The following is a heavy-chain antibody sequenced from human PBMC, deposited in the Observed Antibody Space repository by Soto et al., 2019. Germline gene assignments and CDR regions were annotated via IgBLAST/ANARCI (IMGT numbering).Heavy chain of an antibody. CDR3: ARDPKTYGGQHWAFNYFDS. CDR2: ISYDGTNK. D-gene: IGHD4-17*01. CDR1: GFSFSISP. J-gene: IGHJ4*02. Sequence: PGGSLRLSCAASGFSFSISPMHWVRQAPGKGPEWVALISYDGTNKFYADSVKGRFTISRDNSKSTLYLQVDSLRPEDAAVYYCARDPKTYGGQHWAFNYFDSWGQRTLVTVSS. V-gene: IGHV3-30-3*01.